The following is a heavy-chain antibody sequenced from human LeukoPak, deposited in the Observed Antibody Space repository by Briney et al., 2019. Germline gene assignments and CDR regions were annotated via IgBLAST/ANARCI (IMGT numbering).Heavy chain of an antibody. V-gene: IGHV1-2*06. CDR1: GYTFIDYF. CDR3: ARDLSSTPNWEFDY. Sequence: GASVKVSCKTSGYTFIDYFIHWVRQAPGQGLEWMGRLNPNNGDTYYAQDFRGRVTMTRDTSISTAYMELSRLTSDDTAVYYCARDLSSTPNWEFDYWGQGTLVTVSS. CDR2: LNPNNGDT. D-gene: IGHD7-27*01. J-gene: IGHJ4*02.